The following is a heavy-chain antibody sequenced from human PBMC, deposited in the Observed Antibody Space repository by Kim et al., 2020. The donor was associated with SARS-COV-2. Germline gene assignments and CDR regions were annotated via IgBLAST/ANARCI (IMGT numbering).Heavy chain of an antibody. CDR3: ARDLYYYDSSGYYYHWFDP. CDR2: INTNTGNP. V-gene: IGHV7-4-1*02. J-gene: IGHJ5*02. Sequence: ASVKVSCKASGYTFTSYAMNWVRQAPGQGLEWMGWINTNTGNPTYAQGFTGRFVFSLDTSVSTAYLQISSLKAEDTAVYYCARDLYYYDSSGYYYHWFDPWGQGTLVTVSS. CDR1: GYTFTSYA. D-gene: IGHD3-22*01.